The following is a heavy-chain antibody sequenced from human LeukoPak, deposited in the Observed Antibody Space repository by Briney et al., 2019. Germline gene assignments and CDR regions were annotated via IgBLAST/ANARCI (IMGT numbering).Heavy chain of an antibody. V-gene: IGHV3-48*03. J-gene: IGHJ3*02. Sequence: GGSLRLSCAASGFLFSNYETNWVRQAPGKGLEWVSYISSSGSSIFSADSVKGRFTISRDNAKNSLFLQMNTLRAEDTAVYYCARGAYRASDIWGRGTMVTVSS. CDR3: ARGAYRASDI. CDR2: ISSSGSSI. CDR1: GFLFSNYE. D-gene: IGHD3-16*01.